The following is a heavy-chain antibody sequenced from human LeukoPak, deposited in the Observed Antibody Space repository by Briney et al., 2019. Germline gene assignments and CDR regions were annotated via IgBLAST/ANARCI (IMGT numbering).Heavy chain of an antibody. CDR1: GFTFSSYG. CDR3: AKDLYGSGSYQIRLFDY. V-gene: IGHV3-30*02. CDR2: IRYDGSNE. D-gene: IGHD3-10*01. Sequence: PGGSLRLSCAASGFTFSSYGMHWVRQAPGKGLEWVAFIRYDGSNEFYADSVKGRFTISRDNSKNTLYLQMNSLRAEDTAVYYCAKDLYGSGSYQIRLFDYWGQGTLVTDSS. J-gene: IGHJ4*02.